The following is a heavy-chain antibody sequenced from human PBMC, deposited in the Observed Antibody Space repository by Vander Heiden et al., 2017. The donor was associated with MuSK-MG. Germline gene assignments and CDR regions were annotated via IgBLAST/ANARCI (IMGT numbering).Heavy chain of an antibody. V-gene: IGHV3-21*01. CDR1: GFTFSSYS. J-gene: IGHJ4*02. CDR2: ISSSSSYI. D-gene: IGHD2-21*01. CDR3: ARVAFCGGDCYSNYFDY. Sequence: EVQLVESGGGLVKPGGSLRLSCAAPGFTFSSYSMDWVRQAPGKGLEWVSSISSSSSYIYYADSAKGRFTISRDNAKNSLYLQMNSLRAEDTAVYYCARVAFCGGDCYSNYFDYWGQGTLVTVSS.